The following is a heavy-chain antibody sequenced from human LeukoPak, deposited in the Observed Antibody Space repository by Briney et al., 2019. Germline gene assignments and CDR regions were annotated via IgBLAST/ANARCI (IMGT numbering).Heavy chain of an antibody. J-gene: IGHJ4*02. Sequence: PGGSLRLSCAASGVTFSSYGMSWVRQAPGKGVEWGSFISSSSSYIYYADSLKGGFTISRDNANNSLYLQMNSLRAEDTAVYYCARGTMFPYYFDYWGQGTLVTVSS. CDR2: ISSSSSYI. CDR1: GVTFSSYG. CDR3: ARGTMFPYYFDY. V-gene: IGHV3-21*01. D-gene: IGHD3-10*02.